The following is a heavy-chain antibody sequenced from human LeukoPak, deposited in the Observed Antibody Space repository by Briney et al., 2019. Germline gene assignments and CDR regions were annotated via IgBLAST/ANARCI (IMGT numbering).Heavy chain of an antibody. D-gene: IGHD1-26*01. J-gene: IGHJ4*02. CDR2: ISGSGGST. V-gene: IGHV3-23*01. Sequence: PGESLRLSCAASGFTFSSYAMSWVRQAPGKGLEWVSAISGSGGSTYYADSVKGRFTISRDNSKNTLYLQMNSLRAEDTAVYYCAKDLGATGTFDYWGQGTLVTVSS. CDR1: GFTFSSYA. CDR3: AKDLGATGTFDY.